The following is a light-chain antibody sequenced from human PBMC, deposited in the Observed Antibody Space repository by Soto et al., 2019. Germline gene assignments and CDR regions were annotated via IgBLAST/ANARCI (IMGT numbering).Light chain of an antibody. CDR1: SSDVGYYNL. CDR3: CSYAGSGTVV. Sequence: QSALTQPASVSGSPGQSITISCTGTSSDVGYYNLVSWYQHHPGKAPKLMMYEGSKRPSGVSNRFSGSKSGTTASLTISGLQPEDETDYYCCSYAGSGTVVFGGGTKLTVL. V-gene: IGLV2-23*01. CDR2: EGS. J-gene: IGLJ2*01.